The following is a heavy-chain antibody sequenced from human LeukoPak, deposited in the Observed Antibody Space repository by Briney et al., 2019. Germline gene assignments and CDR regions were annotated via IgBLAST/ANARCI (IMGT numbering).Heavy chain of an antibody. D-gene: IGHD2-15*01. CDR1: GYTFTSYG. J-gene: IGHJ3*02. CDR2: ISAYNGNT. Sequence: GASVEVSCKASGYTFTSYGISWVRRAPGQGLEWMGWISAYNGNTNYAQKLQGRVTMTTNTSTSAAYMEQRSLRSDDTAVYYCARDLYCSGGSCYLRDAFDIWGQGTMVTVSS. CDR3: ARDLYCSGGSCYLRDAFDI. V-gene: IGHV1-18*01.